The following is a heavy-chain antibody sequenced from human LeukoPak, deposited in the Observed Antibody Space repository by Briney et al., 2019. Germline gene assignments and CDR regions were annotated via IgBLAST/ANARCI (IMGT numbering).Heavy chain of an antibody. CDR2: MNPNSGGT. Sequence: GASVKVSCKASGYTFTSYDINWVRQATGQGLEWMGWMNPNSGGTNYAQKFQGWVTMTRDTSISTAYMELSRLRSDDTAVYYCARDSGENWFDPWGQGTLVTVSS. CDR1: GYTFTSYD. D-gene: IGHD3-10*01. V-gene: IGHV1-2*04. CDR3: ARDSGENWFDP. J-gene: IGHJ5*02.